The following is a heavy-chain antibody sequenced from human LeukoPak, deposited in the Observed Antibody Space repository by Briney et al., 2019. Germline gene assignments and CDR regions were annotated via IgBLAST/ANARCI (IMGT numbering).Heavy chain of an antibody. CDR3: ARRYCTNGVCYIGGFDY. CDR2: INPNSGGT. J-gene: IGHJ4*02. V-gene: IGHV1-2*02. D-gene: IGHD2-8*01. CDR1: GYTFTGYY. Sequence: ASVKVSCKASGYTFTGYYMHWVRQAPGQGLEWMGWINPNSGGTNYAQKFQGRVTMTRDTSISTAYMELSRLRSDDTAVYYCARRYCTNGVCYIGGFDYWGQGTLVTVSS.